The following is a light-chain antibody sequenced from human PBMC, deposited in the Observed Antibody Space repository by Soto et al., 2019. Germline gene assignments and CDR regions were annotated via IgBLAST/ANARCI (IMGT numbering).Light chain of an antibody. Sequence: DIQMTQSPSTLSASVGDRVTITCRASQSISSWLAWYQQKPGKAPTLLFYKASSLESGVPSRVSGSGSGTEFTLTISSLQPDDFATYHCQQYNSYPWTFGQGTKVEIK. J-gene: IGKJ1*01. V-gene: IGKV1-5*03. CDR2: KAS. CDR3: QQYNSYPWT. CDR1: QSISSW.